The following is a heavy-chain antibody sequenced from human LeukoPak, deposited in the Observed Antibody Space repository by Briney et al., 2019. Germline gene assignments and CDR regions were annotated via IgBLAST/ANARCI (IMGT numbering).Heavy chain of an antibody. CDR1: GFTFSSSV. Sequence: GGSLRLSCAASGFTFSSSVMSWVRQAPGKGLEWVSSIGGSGGDTYYADSVKGRFTISRDNSKNTLYLQMNSLRAEDTAVYYCAKAPGGYGDYWGQGTLVTVSS. CDR3: AKAPGGYGDY. J-gene: IGHJ4*02. V-gene: IGHV3-23*01. D-gene: IGHD5-12*01. CDR2: IGGSGGDT.